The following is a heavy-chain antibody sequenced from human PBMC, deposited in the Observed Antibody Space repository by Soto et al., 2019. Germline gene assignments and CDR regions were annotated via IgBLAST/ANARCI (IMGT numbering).Heavy chain of an antibody. CDR2: LSRGGGTT. CDR3: AKDREAPIH. V-gene: IGHV3-23*01. Sequence: GGSLRLSCGASGFTFSSHGMSWVRQAPGKGLEWIAGLSRGGGTTYYADSVKGRFTISRDNSKNTLDLIMNSLKVEDTALYYCAKDREAPIHWGQGTQVTVSS. CDR1: GFTFSSHG. J-gene: IGHJ4*02.